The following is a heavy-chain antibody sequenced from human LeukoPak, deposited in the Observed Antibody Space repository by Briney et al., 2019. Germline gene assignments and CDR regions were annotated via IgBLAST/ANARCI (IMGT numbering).Heavy chain of an antibody. CDR2: VYSGGAA. CDR1: GASVNDYF. D-gene: IGHD3-16*01. CDR3: AREIVLMMSDAASPYFMDV. Sequence: SESLSLTCSVSGASVNDYFWSWIRQAPGRGLEWLGQVYSGGAAEYSPSLKGRVTISLDASTNKVSLSLRSATPADTAAYFCAREIVLMMSDAASPYFMDVWGRGTTVTVAS. J-gene: IGHJ6*03. V-gene: IGHV4-59*02.